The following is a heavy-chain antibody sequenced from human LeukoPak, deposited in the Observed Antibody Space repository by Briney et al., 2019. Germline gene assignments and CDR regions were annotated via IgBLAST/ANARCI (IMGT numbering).Heavy chain of an antibody. D-gene: IGHD3-3*01. V-gene: IGHV3-15*01. J-gene: IGHJ4*02. CDR1: GFTFSNAW. CDR3: TTERIGTYYDFWSGYYTGYFDY. Sequence: GGSLRLSCAASGFTFSNAWMSWVTQAPGKALEWVGRIKSKTDGGTTDYAAPVKGRFTISRDDSKNTLYLQMNSLKTEDTAVYYCTTERIGTYYDFWSGYYTGYFDYWGQGTLVTVSS. CDR2: IKSKTDGGTT.